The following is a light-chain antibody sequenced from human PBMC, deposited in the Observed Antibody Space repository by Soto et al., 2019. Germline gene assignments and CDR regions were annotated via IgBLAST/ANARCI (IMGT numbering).Light chain of an antibody. V-gene: IGKV3-11*01. CDR2: DAS. Sequence: EVVLTQSPATLSLSPGARSTLSCRASQSIRTSLAWYQQKPGQAPRLVIFDASNRANGVPARFSGSGSGTEFTLTSSSLQSEDFEIYYCQQYNNWPITFGQGTRLEIK. CDR1: QSIRTS. CDR3: QQYNNWPIT. J-gene: IGKJ5*01.